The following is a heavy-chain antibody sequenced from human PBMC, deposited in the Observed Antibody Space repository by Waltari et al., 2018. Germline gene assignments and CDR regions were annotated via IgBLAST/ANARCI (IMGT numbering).Heavy chain of an antibody. Sequence: QLQLQEAGPGLVKPSETLSLHCNVPGVSIRGSSYYWGWIRQPPGKGLEWIGNIFYTGSTSYNPSLQSRVTISVDTSKNHFSLKLSSVTAADTAVYYCATLETAADAFDIWGHGTMVTVSS. CDR3: ATLETAADAFDI. CDR2: IFYTGST. D-gene: IGHD2-15*01. V-gene: IGHV4-39*07. CDR1: GVSIRGSSYY. J-gene: IGHJ3*02.